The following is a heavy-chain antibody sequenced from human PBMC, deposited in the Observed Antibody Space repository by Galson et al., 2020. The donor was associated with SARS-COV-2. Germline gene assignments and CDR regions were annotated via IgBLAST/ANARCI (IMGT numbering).Heavy chain of an antibody. Sequence: ASVTVSCQASGYTFTDYYIHWVRQAPGQGLEWMGWINPKSGGTNYAQKFEGRVTMTRDTSITTAYMELSRLRGDDTAVDYCARLRYYDVLTGYIVDVWGQGTMVTVS. CDR1: GYTFTDYY. J-gene: IGHJ6*02. D-gene: IGHD3-9*01. V-gene: IGHV1-2*02. CDR2: INPKSGGT. CDR3: ARLRYYDVLTGYIVDV.